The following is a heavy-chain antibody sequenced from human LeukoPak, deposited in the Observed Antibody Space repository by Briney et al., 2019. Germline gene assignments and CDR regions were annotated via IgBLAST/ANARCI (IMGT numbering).Heavy chain of an antibody. V-gene: IGHV3-30*02. CDR1: GFSFSSYG. Sequence: QSGGSLRLSCAASGFSFSSYGMHCVRQAPGKGREWVAFIRYDGSDEYYADSVKGRFTISRDNSKNTLYLQMNSLRAEDTAVYYCAKSYSSLSRLDYWGQGTLVTVSS. J-gene: IGHJ4*02. D-gene: IGHD6-6*01. CDR2: IRYDGSDE. CDR3: AKSYSSLSRLDY.